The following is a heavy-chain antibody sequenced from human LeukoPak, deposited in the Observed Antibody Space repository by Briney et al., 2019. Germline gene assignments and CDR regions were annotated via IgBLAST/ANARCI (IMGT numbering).Heavy chain of an antibody. V-gene: IGHV4-59*01. J-gene: IGHJ4*02. CDR2: IYYSGST. CDR1: GGSISSYY. D-gene: IGHD6-19*01. CDR3: ARVLLSTAGYFDY. Sequence: PSETLSLTCTVPGGSISSYYWSWIRQPPGKGLEWIGYIYYSGSTNYNPSLKGRVTISVDTSNIQFSLNLSSVTAAVTAVYYCARVLLSTAGYFDYWGQGALVTVSS.